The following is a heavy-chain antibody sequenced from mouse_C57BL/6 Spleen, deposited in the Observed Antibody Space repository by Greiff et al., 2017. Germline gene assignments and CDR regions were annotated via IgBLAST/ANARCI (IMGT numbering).Heavy chain of an antibody. J-gene: IGHJ2*01. Sequence: LQESGAELVRPGASVKISCKASGYAFSSYWMNWVKQRPGKGLEWIGQIYPGDGDTNYNGKFKGKATLTADKSSSTAYMQLSSLTSEDSAVYFCAREAYYGSSYVDYWGQGTTLTVSS. CDR3: AREAYYGSSYVDY. CDR2: IYPGDGDT. CDR1: GYAFSSYW. V-gene: IGHV1-80*01. D-gene: IGHD1-1*01.